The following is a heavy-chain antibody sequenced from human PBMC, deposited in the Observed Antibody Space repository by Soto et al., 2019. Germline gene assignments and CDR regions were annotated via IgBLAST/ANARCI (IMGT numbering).Heavy chain of an antibody. CDR2: IYPGDSDT. V-gene: IGHV5-51*01. D-gene: IGHD3-10*01. J-gene: IGHJ4*02. CDR3: ARQDSGLPFDS. CDR1: GYNFISYW. Sequence: GESLKISCKGSGYNFISYWIGWVRLKPGKGLEWMGIIYPGDSDTRYSPSFRGQVTFSADKSSTSAYLHWSSLKASDTAIYYCARQDSGLPFDSWGQGTLVTVSS.